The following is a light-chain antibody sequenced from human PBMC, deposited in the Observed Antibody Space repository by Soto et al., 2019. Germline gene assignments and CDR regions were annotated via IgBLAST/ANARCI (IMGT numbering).Light chain of an antibody. CDR2: DAS. J-gene: IGKJ4*01. CDR1: QSISSW. Sequence: DIQMTQSPSTLSASVGDRVTITCRASQSISSWLAWYQQKPGKAPKLLIYDASSLESGVPSRFSGSGSGTEFTLTISSLQPDDFAVYYCQHYKTWPLAFGGGTKVDNK. V-gene: IGKV1-5*01. CDR3: QHYKTWPLA.